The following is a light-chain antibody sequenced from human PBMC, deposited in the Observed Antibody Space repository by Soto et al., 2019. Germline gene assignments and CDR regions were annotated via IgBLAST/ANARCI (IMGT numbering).Light chain of an antibody. CDR3: QQRSNWPPWA. CDR1: QSVSSY. CDR2: DAS. Sequence: TQSPSTLSASIGDRVTLSCRASQSVSSYLAWYQQKPGQAPRLLIYDASNRATGIPARFSGSGSGTDFTLTISSLEPEDFAVYYCQQRSNWPPWAFGQGTKVDIK. V-gene: IGKV3-11*01. J-gene: IGKJ1*01.